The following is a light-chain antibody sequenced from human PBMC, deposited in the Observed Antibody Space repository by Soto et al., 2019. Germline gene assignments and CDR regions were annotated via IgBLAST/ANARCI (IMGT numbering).Light chain of an antibody. CDR3: QQFNSYPPT. Sequence: EIVLTQSPGTLSLSPGERATLSCRASQTVLNNYLTWYQQKPGQAPRRLIFGASIRATGIPDRFSGSGSGTDFTLTISRLEPEDFATYYCQQFNSYPPTFGGGTKVDIK. V-gene: IGKV3-20*01. CDR2: GAS. J-gene: IGKJ4*01. CDR1: QTVLNNY.